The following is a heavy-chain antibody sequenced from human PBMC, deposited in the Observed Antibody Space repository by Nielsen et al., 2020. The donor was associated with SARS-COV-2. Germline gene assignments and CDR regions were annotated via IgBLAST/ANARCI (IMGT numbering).Heavy chain of an antibody. J-gene: IGHJ4*02. V-gene: IGHV3-30*04. D-gene: IGHD2-2*01. CDR3: ARETLDHTSSFVDF. CDR2: ISYDGSNE. CDR1: GFSFNEYP. Sequence: GGSLRLSCEASGFSFNEYPMHWVRRAPGKGLEWMAIISYDGSNEHYADSVKGRFSISRDNSKNLVYLQMNSLKPEDTAMYYCARETLDHTSSFVDFWGQGALVTVSS.